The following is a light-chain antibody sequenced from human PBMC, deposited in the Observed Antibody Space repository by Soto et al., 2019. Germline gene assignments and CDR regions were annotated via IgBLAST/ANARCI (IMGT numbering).Light chain of an antibody. J-gene: IGLJ3*02. CDR3: SSYTSTNTWV. Sequence: QSALTQPASVSGSPGQSITISCTGTSSDVGSHNFVSWHQQHPSKAPKFMIYGVNNRPSGVSNRFSGSKSGNTASLTISGLQAEDEADYYCSSYTSTNTWVFGGGTQLTVL. CDR2: GVN. V-gene: IGLV2-14*01. CDR1: SSDVGSHNF.